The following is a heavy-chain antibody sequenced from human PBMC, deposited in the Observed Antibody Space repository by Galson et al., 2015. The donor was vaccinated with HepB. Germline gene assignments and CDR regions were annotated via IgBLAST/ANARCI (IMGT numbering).Heavy chain of an antibody. J-gene: IGHJ3*02. Sequence: LRLSCAASGFTFSSYAMNWVRQAPGKGLEWVSSISSSSSYIYYADSVKGRFTISRDNAKNSLYLQMNNLRAEDTAVYYCAREVVVGSDAFDIWGQGTMVTVSS. CDR1: GFTFSSYA. CDR2: ISSSSSYI. V-gene: IGHV3-21*01. D-gene: IGHD2-15*01. CDR3: AREVVVGSDAFDI.